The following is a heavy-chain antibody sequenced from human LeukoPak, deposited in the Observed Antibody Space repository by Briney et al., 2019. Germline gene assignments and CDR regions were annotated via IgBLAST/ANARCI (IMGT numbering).Heavy chain of an antibody. J-gene: IGHJ4*02. V-gene: IGHV1-3*01. CDR3: ARDVLVVAGPEQLFDY. Sequence: ASVKVSCKASGYTFTSYATHWVRQAPGQRLEWMGWINAGNGNTKYSQKFQGRVTITRDTSASTAYMELSSLRSEDTAVYYCARDVLVVAGPEQLFDYWGQGTLVTVSS. D-gene: IGHD6-19*01. CDR2: INAGNGNT. CDR1: GYTFTSYA.